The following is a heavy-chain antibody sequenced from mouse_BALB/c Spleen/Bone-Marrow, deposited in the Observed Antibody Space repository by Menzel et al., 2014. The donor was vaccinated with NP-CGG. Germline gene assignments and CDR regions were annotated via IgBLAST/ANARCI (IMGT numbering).Heavy chain of an antibody. CDR2: INPYNGDT. V-gene: IGHV1-20*02. CDR3: ARVYDYDAWFAY. Sequence: VQLQQSGPELVKPGASVKISCKASDYSFTGFFLNWVMQSRGKSLEWIGRINPYNGDTFYNPKFEGKATLTVDKSSSTAHMELRSLASEDSAVYYCARVYDYDAWFAYWGQGTLVTVSA. D-gene: IGHD2-4*01. J-gene: IGHJ3*01. CDR1: DYSFTGFF.